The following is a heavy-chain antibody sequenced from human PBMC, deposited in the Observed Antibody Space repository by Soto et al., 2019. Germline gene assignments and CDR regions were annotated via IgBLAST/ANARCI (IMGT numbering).Heavy chain of an antibody. V-gene: IGHV4-39*01. J-gene: IGHJ4*02. CDR3: ARRGYCSSTSCPYYFDY. D-gene: IGHD2-2*01. Sequence: SETLSLTCTVSGGSISSSSYYWGWIRQPPGKGLEWIGSIYYSGSTYYNPSPKSRVTISVDTSKNQFSLKLSSVTAADTAVYYCARRGYCSSTSCPYYFDYWGQGTLVTVSS. CDR1: GGSISSSSYY. CDR2: IYYSGST.